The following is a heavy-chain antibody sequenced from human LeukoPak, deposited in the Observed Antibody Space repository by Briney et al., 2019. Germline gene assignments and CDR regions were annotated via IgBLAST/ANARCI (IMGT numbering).Heavy chain of an antibody. CDR3: ARDPEGAITPEN. V-gene: IGHV3-7*01. J-gene: IGHJ4*02. D-gene: IGHD1-26*01. CDR2: IKHDGSEK. Sequence: GGSLRLSCAASGFTFSSYWMSWVRQAPGKGLEWVATIKHDGSEKYYVDSVKGRFTISRDNAKNSLYLQMNSLRAEDTAVYYCARDPEGAITPENWGQGTLVTVSS. CDR1: GFTFSSYW.